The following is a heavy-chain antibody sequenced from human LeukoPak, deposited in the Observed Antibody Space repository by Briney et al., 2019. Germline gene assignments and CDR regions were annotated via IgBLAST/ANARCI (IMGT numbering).Heavy chain of an antibody. J-gene: IGHJ4*02. CDR2: IYSGGST. Sequence: GGSLRLSCAASGFTVSSNYMSWVRQAPGKGLEWVSVIYSGGSTYYADSVKGRFTISRDNSKNTLYLQMNSLRAEDTAVYYCAREVWGYCSSTSCYGDYYFDYWGQGTLVTVSS. CDR3: AREVWGYCSSTSCYGDYYFDY. D-gene: IGHD2-2*01. V-gene: IGHV3-66*01. CDR1: GFTVSSNY.